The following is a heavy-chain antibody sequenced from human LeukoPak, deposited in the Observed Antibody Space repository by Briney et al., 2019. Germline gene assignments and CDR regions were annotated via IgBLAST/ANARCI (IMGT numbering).Heavy chain of an antibody. V-gene: IGHV3-23*01. D-gene: IGHD2-2*01. Sequence: GGSLRLSCAASGFTFSSYAMSWVRQAPGKGLEWVSAISGSGGSTYYADSVKGRFTISRDNSKNTLYLQMNSLRAEDTAVYYCAKDLPPIIVVVPAAMDAFDIWGQGTMVTVSS. CDR3: AKDLPPIIVVVPAAMDAFDI. J-gene: IGHJ3*02. CDR1: GFTFSSYA. CDR2: ISGSGGST.